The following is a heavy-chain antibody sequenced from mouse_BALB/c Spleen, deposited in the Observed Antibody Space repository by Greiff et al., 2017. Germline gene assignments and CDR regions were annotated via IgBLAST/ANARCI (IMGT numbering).Heavy chain of an antibody. J-gene: IGHJ2*01. CDR2: INPSNGRT. D-gene: IGHD1-1*01. V-gene: IGHV1S81*02. CDR3: ARPYYDFDD. Sequence: QVQLQQPGAELVKPGASVKLSCKASGYTFTSYWMHWVKQRPGQGLEWIGEINPSNGRTNYNEKFKSKATLTVDKSSSTAYMQLSSLTSEDSAVYYCARPYYDFDDWGQGTTLTVSS. CDR1: GYTFTSYW.